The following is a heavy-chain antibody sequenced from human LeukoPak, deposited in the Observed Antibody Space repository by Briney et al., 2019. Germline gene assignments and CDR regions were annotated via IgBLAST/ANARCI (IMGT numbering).Heavy chain of an antibody. CDR1: GFTFSSYG. J-gene: IGHJ4*01. D-gene: IGHD6-19*01. V-gene: IGHV3-33*01. CDR3: ARGIAVAGTALDY. CDR2: IWYDGSNK. Sequence: GRSLRLSCAASGFTFSSYGMHWVRQAPGKGLEWVAVIWYDGSNKYYADSVKGRFTISRDDSKNTLYLQMDSLRAEDTAAYYCARGIAVAGTALDYWGQGTLVTVSS.